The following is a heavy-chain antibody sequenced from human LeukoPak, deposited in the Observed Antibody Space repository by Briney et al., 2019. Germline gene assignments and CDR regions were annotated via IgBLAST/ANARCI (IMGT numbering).Heavy chain of an antibody. D-gene: IGHD3-10*01. CDR3: ARGPDYGSGSYYNYYYYGMDV. Sequence: GASVKVSCKASGYTFTGYYMHWVRQAPGQGLEWMGWINPNSGGTNYAQKFQGRVTMTRDTSISTAYMELSRLRSDDTAVYHCARGPDYGSGSYYNYYYYGMDVWGQGTTVTVSS. CDR2: INPNSGGT. CDR1: GYTFTGYY. J-gene: IGHJ6*02. V-gene: IGHV1-2*02.